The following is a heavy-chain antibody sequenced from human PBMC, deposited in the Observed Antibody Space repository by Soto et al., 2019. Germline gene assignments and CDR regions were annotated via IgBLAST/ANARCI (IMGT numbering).Heavy chain of an antibody. CDR3: ARGFGSDWYYFDS. CDR2: MYSSGST. CDR1: GASISSFY. J-gene: IGHJ4*02. D-gene: IGHD2-15*01. V-gene: IGHV4-4*07. Sequence: SETLSLTCTVSGASISSFYWTWIRQSAERGLEWVGRMYSSGSTTYSPSLKSRVTMSLDTSKNRFSLKLTSVTAADTAMYYCARGFGSDWYYFDSWGQGILVTVSS.